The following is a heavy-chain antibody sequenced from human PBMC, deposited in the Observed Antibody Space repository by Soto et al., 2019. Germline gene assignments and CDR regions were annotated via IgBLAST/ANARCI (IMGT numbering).Heavy chain of an antibody. CDR1: GFSLSTSGVG. CDR3: AHDVVVVAATPAEYFQH. V-gene: IGHV2-5*02. Sequence: QITLKESGPTLVKPTQTLTLTCTFSGFSLSTSGVGVGWIRQPPGKALEWLALIYWDDDKRYSPSLKSRLTITKDTSKNQVVLTMTNMDPVDTATCYCAHDVVVVAATPAEYFQHWGQGTLVTVSS. CDR2: IYWDDDK. D-gene: IGHD2-15*01. J-gene: IGHJ1*01.